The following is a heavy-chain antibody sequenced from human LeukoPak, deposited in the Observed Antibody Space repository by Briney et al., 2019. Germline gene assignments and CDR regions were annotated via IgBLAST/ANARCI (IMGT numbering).Heavy chain of an antibody. Sequence: ASVKVSCKASGGTFSSYAISWVRQAPGQGLEWMGGIIPIFGTANYAQKFQGRVTITADESTSTAYMELSSLRSEDTAVYYCARGITMVRGVICAFDIWGQGTMVTVSS. CDR3: ARGITMVRGVICAFDI. CDR2: IIPIFGTA. J-gene: IGHJ3*02. D-gene: IGHD3-10*01. V-gene: IGHV1-69*13. CDR1: GGTFSSYA.